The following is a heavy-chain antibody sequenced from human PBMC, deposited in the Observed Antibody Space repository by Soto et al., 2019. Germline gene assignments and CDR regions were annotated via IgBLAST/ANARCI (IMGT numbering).Heavy chain of an antibody. V-gene: IGHV1-69*12. CDR3: ASSADNSGWYYFDS. CDR2: IIPIFGTA. Sequence: QVQLVQSGTEVKKPGSSVKVSCKASGGTFRSYAISWVRQAPGQGLAWMGGIIPIFGTANYAQQFQGRVTITADESTSTVYMDLSSLTSEDPAVYYCASSADNSGWYYFDSWGQGTLVTVSS. CDR1: GGTFRSYA. D-gene: IGHD6-19*01. J-gene: IGHJ4*02.